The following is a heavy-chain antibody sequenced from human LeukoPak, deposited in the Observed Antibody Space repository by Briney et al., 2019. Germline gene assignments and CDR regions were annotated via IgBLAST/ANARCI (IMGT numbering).Heavy chain of an antibody. CDR2: INADNGNT. D-gene: IGHD2-15*01. Sequence: GASVKVSCKASGYTFTSYAIHWVRQAPGQRLEWMAWINADNGNTKYSQNFQGRVTVTRDTSASTVHMELSSLRSEDTAVYYCARDHSVGLAPFDPWGQGTLVTVSS. V-gene: IGHV1-3*01. CDR3: ARDHSVGLAPFDP. J-gene: IGHJ5*02. CDR1: GYTFTSYA.